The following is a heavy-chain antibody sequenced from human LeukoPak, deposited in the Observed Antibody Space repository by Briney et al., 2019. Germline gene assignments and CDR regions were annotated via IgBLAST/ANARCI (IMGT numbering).Heavy chain of an antibody. CDR2: IYYSGST. CDR3: ATRNWNYGHFDY. V-gene: IGHV4-39*01. Sequence: SETLSLTCTVSGGSISSSSHYWGWIRQPPGEGLEWIGNIYYSGSTYYNPSLKSRVTISVDTSKNQFSLKLSSVTAADTAVYYCATRNWNYGHFDYWGQGTLVTVSS. CDR1: GGSISSSSHY. D-gene: IGHD1-7*01. J-gene: IGHJ4*02.